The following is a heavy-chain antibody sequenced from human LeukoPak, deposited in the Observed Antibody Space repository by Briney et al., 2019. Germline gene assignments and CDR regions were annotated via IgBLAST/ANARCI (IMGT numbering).Heavy chain of an antibody. Sequence: GGSLRLSCAASGFTFSTYWMNWVRQAPGKGLEWVADIKPDGSHVSYVDSVKGRFSISRDNAQNSLYLQVSSLRADDTAIYYCAKEGRFLGAFDFWGQGQWSPSLQ. D-gene: IGHD2/OR15-2a*01. CDR1: GFTFSTYW. CDR2: IKPDGSHV. J-gene: IGHJ3*01. CDR3: AKEGRFLGAFDF. V-gene: IGHV3-7*01.